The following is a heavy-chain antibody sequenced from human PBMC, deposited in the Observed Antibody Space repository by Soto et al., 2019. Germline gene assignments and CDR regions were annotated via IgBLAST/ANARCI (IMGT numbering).Heavy chain of an antibody. CDR1: GGSISSSSYY. J-gene: IGHJ3*02. CDR2: IYYSGST. CDR3: ARPYYYDISCYALDAFDI. Sequence: QLQLQESGPGLVKPSETLSLTCTVSGGSISSSSYYWGWIRQPPGKGLEWIGSIYYSGSTYYNPSLMSRVTISVDTSKNQFSLKLSSVTAADTAGYYCARPYYYDISCYALDAFDIWGQGTMVTVSS. V-gene: IGHV4-39*01. D-gene: IGHD3-22*01.